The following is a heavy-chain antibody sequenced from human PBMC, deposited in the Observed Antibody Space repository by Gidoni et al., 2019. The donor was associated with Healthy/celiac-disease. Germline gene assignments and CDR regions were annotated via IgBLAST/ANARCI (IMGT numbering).Heavy chain of an antibody. Sequence: QVQLVESGGGVVQPGRSLRLSCEAAGFTFSSYAMHWVRQAPGKGLEWVAVISYDGSNKYYADSVKGRFTISRDNSKNTLYLQMNSLRAEDTAVYYCARDLNKYSSMEDIWGQGTMVTVSS. D-gene: IGHD6-13*01. CDR1: GFTFSSYA. V-gene: IGHV3-30*04. J-gene: IGHJ3*02. CDR3: ARDLNKYSSMEDI. CDR2: ISYDGSNK.